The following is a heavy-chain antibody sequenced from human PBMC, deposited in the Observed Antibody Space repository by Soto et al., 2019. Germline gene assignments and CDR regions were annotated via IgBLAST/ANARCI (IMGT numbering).Heavy chain of an antibody. CDR3: ARADSGYDSVYLLPY. V-gene: IGHV1-46*03. J-gene: IGHJ4*02. D-gene: IGHD5-12*01. Sequence: ASVKVSCKASGYTFTSYYMHWVRQAPGQGLEWMGIINPSGGSTSYAQKFQGRVTMTRDTSTSTVYMELSSLRSEDTAVYYCARADSGYDSVYLLPYWGQGTLVTVSS. CDR2: INPSGGST. CDR1: GYTFTSYY.